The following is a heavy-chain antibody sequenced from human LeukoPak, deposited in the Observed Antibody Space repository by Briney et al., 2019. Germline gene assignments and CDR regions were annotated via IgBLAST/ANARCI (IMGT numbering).Heavy chain of an antibody. CDR2: MNPNSGNT. CDR1: GYTFTSYD. V-gene: IGHV1-8*03. CDR3: AREGDPTVTRKYYYYYYYMDV. D-gene: IGHD4-17*01. J-gene: IGHJ6*03. Sequence: ASVKVSCKASGYTFTSYDINWVRQATGQGLEWMGWMNPNSGNTGYAQKFQGRVTITRNTSISTAYMELSSLRSEDTAVYYCAREGDPTVTRKYYYYYYYMDVWGKGITVTVSS.